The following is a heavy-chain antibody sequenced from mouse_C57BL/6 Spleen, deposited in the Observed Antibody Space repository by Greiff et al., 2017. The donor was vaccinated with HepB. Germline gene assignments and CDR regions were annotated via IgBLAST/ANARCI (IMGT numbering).Heavy chain of an antibody. CDR1: GFTFSSYA. J-gene: IGHJ4*01. CDR2: ISSGGDYI. V-gene: IGHV5-9-1*02. Sequence: EVMLVESGEGLVKPGGSLKLSCAASGFTFSSYAMSWVRQTPEKRLEWVAYISSGGDYIYYADTVKGRFTISRDNARNTLYLQMSSLKSEDTAMYYCTRDSPNYYGSSYEEGYYAMDYWGQGTSVTVSS. D-gene: IGHD1-1*01. CDR3: TRDSPNYYGSSYEEGYYAMDY.